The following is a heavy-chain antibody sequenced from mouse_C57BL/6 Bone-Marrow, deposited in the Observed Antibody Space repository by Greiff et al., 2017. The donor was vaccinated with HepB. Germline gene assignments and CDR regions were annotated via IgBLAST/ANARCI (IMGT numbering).Heavy chain of an antibody. CDR1: GYTFTSYW. D-gene: IGHD1-1*01. J-gene: IGHJ2*01. CDR2: IYPGNSDT. CDR3: KLKDYFDY. Sequence: VQLQQPGAELVRPGSSVKLSCKASGYTFTSYWMHWVKQRPGQGLEWIGAIYPGNSDTSYNQKFKGKAKLTAVTSASTAYMELSSLTNEDSAVYYCKLKDYFDYWGQGTTLTVSS. V-gene: IGHV1-5*01.